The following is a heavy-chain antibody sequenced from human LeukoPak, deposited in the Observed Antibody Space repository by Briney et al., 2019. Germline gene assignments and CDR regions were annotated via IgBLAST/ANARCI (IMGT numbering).Heavy chain of an antibody. J-gene: IGHJ4*02. Sequence: SETLSLTCTVSGGSISSSSYYWGWIRQPPGKGLEWIGSIYYSGSTYYNPSLKSRVTISVDTSKNQFSLKLSSVTAADTAVYYCASTSMATIEIRFDYWGQGTLVTVSS. V-gene: IGHV4-39*07. CDR3: ASTSMATIEIRFDY. D-gene: IGHD5-24*01. CDR1: GGSISSSSYY. CDR2: IYYSGST.